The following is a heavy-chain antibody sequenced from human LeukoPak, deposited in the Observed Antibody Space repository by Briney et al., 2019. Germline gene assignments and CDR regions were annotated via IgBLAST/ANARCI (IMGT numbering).Heavy chain of an antibody. CDR2: IKQDGGEK. Sequence: GGSLRLSCEASGFTFSSYWMSWVRQAPGKGLEWVANIKQDGGEKYYVDSVKGRFTISRDNAKKSLYLQMNSLRAEDTAVYYCARDGDTVLTRGYYYYMDVWGKGTTVTVSS. CDR1: GFTFSSYW. D-gene: IGHD4-23*01. V-gene: IGHV3-7*01. J-gene: IGHJ6*03. CDR3: ARDGDTVLTRGYYYYMDV.